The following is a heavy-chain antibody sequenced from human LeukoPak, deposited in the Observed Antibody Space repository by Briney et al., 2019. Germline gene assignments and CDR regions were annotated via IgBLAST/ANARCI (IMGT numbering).Heavy chain of an antibody. J-gene: IGHJ4*02. Sequence: GGSLRLSCAASGFTFSTYSMNWVRQAPGKGLEWVSSISSNNRYIYYAASVKGRFTISRDNAKNSLYLQMDSLRVEDTAFYYCAKDNRRHYTSGPNPDSLHWGQGALVTVSS. D-gene: IGHD6-19*01. V-gene: IGHV3-21*04. CDR1: GFTFSTYS. CDR3: AKDNRRHYTSGPNPDSLH. CDR2: ISSNNRYI.